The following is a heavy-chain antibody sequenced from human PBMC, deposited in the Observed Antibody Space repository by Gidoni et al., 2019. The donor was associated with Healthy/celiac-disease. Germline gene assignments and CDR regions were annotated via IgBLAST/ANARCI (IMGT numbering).Heavy chain of an antibody. J-gene: IGHJ4*02. D-gene: IGHD3-10*01. CDR3: ARGWFSKSCYFDY. V-gene: IGHV4-34*01. CDR2: INHSGST. CDR1: GGSFSGYY. Sequence: QVQLQQWGAGLLKPSETLSLTCAVYGGSFSGYYWSWIRQPPGKGLEWIGEINHSGSTNYNPSLKSRVTISVDTSKNQFSLKLSSVTAADTAVYYCARGWFSKSCYFDYWGQGTLVTVSS.